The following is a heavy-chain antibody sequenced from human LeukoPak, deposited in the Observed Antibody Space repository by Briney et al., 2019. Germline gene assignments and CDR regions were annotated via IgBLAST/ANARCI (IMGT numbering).Heavy chain of an antibody. V-gene: IGHV1-18*01. CDR3: ARGASATFGLWGHRNGYHFDF. D-gene: IGHD3-3*01. Sequence: GASVKVSCKTLGYSFTHYGISWVRQAPGQGLEWLGRINTANSNPEIEQKFQDRVTVTTDTSTSTAYMELRSLRSDDTAVYYCARGASATFGLWGHRNGYHFDFWGQGTLVTVSP. CDR1: GYSFTHYG. J-gene: IGHJ4*02. CDR2: INTANSNP.